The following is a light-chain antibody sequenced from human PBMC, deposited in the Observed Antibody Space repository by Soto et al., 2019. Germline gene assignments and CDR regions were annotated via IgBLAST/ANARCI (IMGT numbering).Light chain of an antibody. CDR2: EDS. J-gene: IGLJ2*01. V-gene: IGLV2-14*02. Sequence: QSALTQPASVSGSPGQSITISCTGTSSDVGSYNLVSWYQQHPGKAPKLMIYEDSKRPPGVSNRLSGSKSGNTASLTISGLQAEDEADYYCSSYTSSSTVFGGGTKLTVL. CDR3: SSYTSSSTV. CDR1: SSDVGSYNL.